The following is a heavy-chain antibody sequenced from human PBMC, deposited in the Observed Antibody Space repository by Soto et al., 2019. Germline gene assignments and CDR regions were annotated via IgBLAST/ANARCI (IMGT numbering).Heavy chain of an antibody. CDR2: IIPIFGTA. CDR3: ARGIVVVVAAHENYYYYGMDV. J-gene: IGHJ6*02. Sequence: SVKVSCKASGGTFSSYAISWVRQAPGQGLEWMGGIIPIFGTANYAQKFQGRVTITADESTSTAYMELSSLRSEDTAVYYCARGIVVVVAAHENYYYYGMDVWGQGTTVTVSS. D-gene: IGHD2-15*01. V-gene: IGHV1-69*13. CDR1: GGTFSSYA.